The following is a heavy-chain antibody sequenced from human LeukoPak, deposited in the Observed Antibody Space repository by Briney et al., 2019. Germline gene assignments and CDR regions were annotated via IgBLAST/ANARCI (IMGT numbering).Heavy chain of an antibody. CDR3: ARGRAAAGTGPFDY. J-gene: IGHJ4*02. D-gene: IGHD6-13*01. CDR2: ISAYNGNT. V-gene: IGHV1-18*01. Sequence: ASVKVSCKASGYTFTSYGISWVRQAPGQGLEWMGWISAYNGNTNYAQKLQGRVTVTTDTSTSTAYMELRSLRSDDTAVYYCARGRAAAGTGPFDYWGQGTLVTVSS. CDR1: GYTFTSYG.